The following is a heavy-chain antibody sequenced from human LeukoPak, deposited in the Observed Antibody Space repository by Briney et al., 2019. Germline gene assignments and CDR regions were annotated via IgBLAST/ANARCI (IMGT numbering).Heavy chain of an antibody. Sequence: SETLSLTCTVSGGSISSYYWSWIRQPPGKGLEWIGNIYYSGSTNYNPSLKSRVTISVDTSKNQFSLKLSSVTAADTAVYYCARGEWASSFDYWGQGTLVTVSS. CDR1: GGSISSYY. CDR3: ARGEWASSFDY. CDR2: IYYSGST. V-gene: IGHV4-59*12. D-gene: IGHD1-26*01. J-gene: IGHJ4*02.